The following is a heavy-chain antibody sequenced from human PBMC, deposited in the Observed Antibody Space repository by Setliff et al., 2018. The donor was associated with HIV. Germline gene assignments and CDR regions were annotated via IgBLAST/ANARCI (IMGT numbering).Heavy chain of an antibody. CDR3: ARAGGGGRWLHLSYWYFDL. CDR2: IYYSGST. D-gene: IGHD3-16*01. J-gene: IGHJ2*01. V-gene: IGHV4-59*11. CDR1: GSSISSHY. Sequence: SETLSLTCTVSGSSISSHYWIWIRTPPGKGLEWIGYIYYSGSTNYNPPLKSRVTISVDTSKNQFSLKLSSVTAADTAVYYCARAGGGGRWLHLSYWYFDLWGRGTLVTVSS.